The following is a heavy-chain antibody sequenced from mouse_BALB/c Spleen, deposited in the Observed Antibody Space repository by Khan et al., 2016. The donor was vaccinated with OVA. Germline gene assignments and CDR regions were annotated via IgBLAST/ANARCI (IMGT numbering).Heavy chain of an antibody. J-gene: IGHJ4*01. Sequence: VQLQESGPGLVAPSQSLSITCTISGFSLTNYGVHWVRQPPGKGLEWLVVIWNDGNNAYNSALKSRLTISKDNSKSQAFLKMNSLHTHDTDKYFWARQPYHHYNIMDYWGQGTSVTVSS. CDR2: IWNDGNN. D-gene: IGHD2-10*02. CDR3: ARQPYHHYNIMDY. V-gene: IGHV2-6-1*01. CDR1: GFSLTNYG.